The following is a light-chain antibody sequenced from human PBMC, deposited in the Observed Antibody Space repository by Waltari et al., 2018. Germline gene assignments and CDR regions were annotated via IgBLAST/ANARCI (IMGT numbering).Light chain of an antibody. CDR1: QTISIY. CDR2: AGS. Sequence: IQLTQSPSFLSASVGHRVTITCRASQTISIYLAWYQQTPGKAPKLLIYAGSTLQRGVPSRFSGSASGTEFSLTISSLQPEDSATYYCQQLNSYRYTFGQGTKLEIK. CDR3: QQLNSYRYT. V-gene: IGKV1-9*01. J-gene: IGKJ2*01.